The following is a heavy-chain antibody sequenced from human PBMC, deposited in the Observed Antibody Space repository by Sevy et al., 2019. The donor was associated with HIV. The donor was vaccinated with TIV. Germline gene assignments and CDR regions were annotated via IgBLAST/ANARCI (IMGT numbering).Heavy chain of an antibody. J-gene: IGHJ3*02. CDR1: GFTFSSYW. D-gene: IGHD3-10*01. CDR3: ARVDAGDAFDI. V-gene: IGHV3-74*01. Sequence: GGSLRLSCAASGFTFSSYWMHWVRQAPGKGLVWVSRINSDGSSTSYADSVKGRFTISRDNAKNTLYLQMNSLRAEDTAVYYCARVDAGDAFDIWGQGTMVTVSS. CDR2: INSDGSST.